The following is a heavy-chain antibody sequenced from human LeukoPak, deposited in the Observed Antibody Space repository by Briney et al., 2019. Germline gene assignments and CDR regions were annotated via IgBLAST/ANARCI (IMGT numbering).Heavy chain of an antibody. CDR2: ISGSGAST. D-gene: IGHD3-22*01. V-gene: IGHV3-23*01. CDR1: GFTFSNHA. CDR3: AKNERGNYYDSSEDY. Sequence: GGSLRLSCVASGFTFSNHAMNWVRQAPGKGPEWVSAISGSGASTYYADSVKGRLTISRDNSKNTLYLQMNSLRAEDTAVYYCAKNERGNYYDSSEDYWGQGTLVTVSS. J-gene: IGHJ4*02.